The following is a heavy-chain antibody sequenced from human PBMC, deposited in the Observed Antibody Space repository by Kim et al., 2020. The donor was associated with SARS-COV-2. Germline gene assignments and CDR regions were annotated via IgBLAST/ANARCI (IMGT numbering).Heavy chain of an antibody. Sequence: SETLSLTCTVSGDSITSHLYYWGWIRQPPGKGLQWIGSLYYSGKIYYNPTLKSRVTISVATSKHQLSLKLSFVTAADTAVYYCARQHHSVAVDLRLFDYWGQGTLVTVSS. D-gene: IGHD3-22*01. CDR1: GDSITSHLYY. J-gene: IGHJ4*02. V-gene: IGHV4-39*01. CDR2: LYYSGKI. CDR3: ARQHHSVAVDLRLFDY.